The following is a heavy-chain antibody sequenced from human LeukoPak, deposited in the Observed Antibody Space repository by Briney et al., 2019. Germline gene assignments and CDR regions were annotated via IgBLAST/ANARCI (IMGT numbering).Heavy chain of an antibody. D-gene: IGHD1-14*01. CDR3: AKDSGVNRYNFFDP. J-gene: IGHJ5*02. Sequence: GGSLRLSCAASGFTFSSYAMSWVRQAPGKGLEWVPGISGSGDSTYFADSVKGRFTISRDNSKNTLYLQMNSLRAEDTAIYYCAKDSGVNRYNFFDPWGQGTLVTVSS. CDR2: ISGSGDST. CDR1: GFTFSSYA. V-gene: IGHV3-23*01.